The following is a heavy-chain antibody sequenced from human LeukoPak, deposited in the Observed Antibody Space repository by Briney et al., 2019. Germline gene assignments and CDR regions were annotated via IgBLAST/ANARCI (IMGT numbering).Heavy chain of an antibody. V-gene: IGHV3-23*01. CDR2: ISVGSDVI. J-gene: IGHJ4*02. Sequence: GGSLRLSCAASGFTVSDNYMSWVRQAPGKGLEWVSGISVGSDVIYYADSVRGRFAISRDNSKNMVYLQMDSLRAEDTAVYYCAKSHITTATGTGRYFDYWGQGTLVTVSS. D-gene: IGHD3-9*01. CDR3: AKSHITTATGTGRYFDY. CDR1: GFTVSDNY.